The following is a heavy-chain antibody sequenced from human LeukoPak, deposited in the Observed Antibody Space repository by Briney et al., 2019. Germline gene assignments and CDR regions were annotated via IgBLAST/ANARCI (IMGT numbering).Heavy chain of an antibody. D-gene: IGHD3-10*01. V-gene: IGHV4-38-2*02. CDR2: MYHSGST. J-gene: IGHJ6*03. CDR3: ARESHYYGSGSYYNPRNYYYYMDV. CDR1: GYSISTGYY. Sequence: SETLSLTCTVSGYSISTGYYWGWIRQPPGRGLEWIGIMYHSGSTYYNPSLESRITISVDTSKNQFSLNLNSVTAADTAVYYCARESHYYGSGSYYNPRNYYYYMDVWGKGTTVTISS.